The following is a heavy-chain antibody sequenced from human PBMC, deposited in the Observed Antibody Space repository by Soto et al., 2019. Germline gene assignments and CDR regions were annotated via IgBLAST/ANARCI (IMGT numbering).Heavy chain of an antibody. CDR1: GGSINTCDYY. D-gene: IGHD1-1*01. CDR2: ICSSGTT. J-gene: IGHJ4*02. CDR3: ARHRRETGTYAQPLDS. V-gene: IGHV4-39*01. Sequence: QLQLQESGPGLVKPSETLSLTCTVSGGSINTCDYYCGWFRQPPGKGLVWIGRICSSGTTYYNSYLKSRVTISVDTSRNQFSLRLNSVTAADTAVYYCARHRRETGTYAQPLDSWGQGTLVTVSS.